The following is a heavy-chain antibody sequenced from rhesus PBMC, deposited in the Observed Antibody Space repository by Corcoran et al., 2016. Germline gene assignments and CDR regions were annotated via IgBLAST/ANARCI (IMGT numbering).Heavy chain of an antibody. CDR2: SGGSSGRH. J-gene: IGHJ4*01. CDR3: AGARVAAGPDY. Sequence: QVQLQESGPGLVKPSETLSLTCAVSGGPISGYWWGWIRQPPGKGLEWIGYSGGSSGRHYYTPSRKSRVTIYTDTSKTQFTLKLSSVAAADTAVYYCAGARVAAGPDYWGQGVLVTVSS. V-gene: IGHV4-165*01. CDR1: GGPISGYW. D-gene: IGHD6-13*01.